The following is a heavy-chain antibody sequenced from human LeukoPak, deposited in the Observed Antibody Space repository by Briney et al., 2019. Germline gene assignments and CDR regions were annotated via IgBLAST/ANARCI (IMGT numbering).Heavy chain of an antibody. Sequence: SETLSLTCAVYGGSFTAYYWNWIRQPPGKGLQWIGEINHSGSTNYIPSLKSRVTISVDTSKNQFSLKLSSVTAADTAVYYCAREYSSFSCFDYWGQGTLVTVSS. CDR2: INHSGST. J-gene: IGHJ4*02. CDR1: GGSFTAYY. CDR3: AREYSSFSCFDY. V-gene: IGHV4-34*01. D-gene: IGHD6-6*01.